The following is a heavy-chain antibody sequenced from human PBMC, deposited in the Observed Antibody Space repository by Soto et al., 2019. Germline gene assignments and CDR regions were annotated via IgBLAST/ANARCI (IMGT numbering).Heavy chain of an antibody. Sequence: EVHLVESGGGLVQPGGSLRLSCAASGFTFSTYYMHWVRQAPGKGLEWVSRINIDGSFTTYTESVKGRITIFRDNAKNTLYLQMNSLRAEDPAVYYCIKYGADWGQGTLVTVSS. CDR1: GFTFSTYY. V-gene: IGHV3-74*03. CDR2: INIDGSFT. CDR3: IKYGAD. D-gene: IGHD1-26*01. J-gene: IGHJ4*02.